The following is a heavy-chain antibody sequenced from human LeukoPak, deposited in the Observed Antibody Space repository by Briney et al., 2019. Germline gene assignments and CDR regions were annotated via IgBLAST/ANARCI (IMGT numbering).Heavy chain of an antibody. D-gene: IGHD6-19*01. Sequence: ASVKVSCKASGYTFTSYYMHWVRQAPGQGLEWMGIISPSGGSTSYAQKFQGGVTMTRDTSTSTVYMELSSLRSEDTAVYYCARDPHSSGLLDYWGQGTLVTVSS. V-gene: IGHV1-46*01. CDR2: ISPSGGST. CDR1: GYTFTSYY. J-gene: IGHJ4*02. CDR3: ARDPHSSGLLDY.